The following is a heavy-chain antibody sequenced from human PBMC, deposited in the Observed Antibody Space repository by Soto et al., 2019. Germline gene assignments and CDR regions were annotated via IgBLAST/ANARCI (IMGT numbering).Heavy chain of an antibody. CDR2: IIPIFGTA. J-gene: IGHJ6*02. D-gene: IGHD1-26*01. Sequence: QVQLVQSGAEVKKPGSSVKVSCKASGGTFSSYAITWVRQAPGQGLEWMGGIIPIFGTANYAQNFQGRVTITADESTSTPYMELSSLRSEDTAVYYCASRDSGNFGSYYYYGMDVWGQGTTVTVSS. CDR3: ASRDSGNFGSYYYYGMDV. V-gene: IGHV1-69*12. CDR1: GGTFSSYA.